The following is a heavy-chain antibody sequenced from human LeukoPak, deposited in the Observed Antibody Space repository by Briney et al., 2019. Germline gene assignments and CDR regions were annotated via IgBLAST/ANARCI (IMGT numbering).Heavy chain of an antibody. D-gene: IGHD6-13*01. CDR2: IYYSGTT. CDR3: ARGVYIAAAQYGY. CDR1: GGSIGTYS. V-gene: IGHV4-59*01. Sequence: PSETLSLTCTVSGGSIGTYSWNWIRQPPGKGLEWIGCIYYSGTTNYNPSLKSRVTISVDTSKKQFSLKLSSVTAADTAVYYCARGVYIAAAQYGYWGQGTLVTVSS. J-gene: IGHJ4*02.